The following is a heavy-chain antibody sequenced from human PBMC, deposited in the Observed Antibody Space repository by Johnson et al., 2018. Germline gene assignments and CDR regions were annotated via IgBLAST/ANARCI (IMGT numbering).Heavy chain of an antibody. J-gene: IGHJ6*03. CDR2: VTSGSTT. Sequence: VQSGGSLRLSCVASGFTFSNYAMTWVRQAPGKGLERVSSVTSGSTTYSADSVKGRFTISRDYSKNTLYLQMNSLSAEDTAVYYCAKGRSGYRPYFYYMDVWGRGATVTVSS. V-gene: IGHV3-23*01. CDR3: AKGRSGYRPYFYYMDV. CDR1: GFTFSNYA. D-gene: IGHD5-18*01.